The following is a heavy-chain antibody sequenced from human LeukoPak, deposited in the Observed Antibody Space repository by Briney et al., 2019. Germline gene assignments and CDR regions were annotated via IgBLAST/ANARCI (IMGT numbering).Heavy chain of an antibody. CDR3: ARLRVRGVIGAFDI. D-gene: IGHD3-10*01. CDR1: GYSFTSYW. V-gene: IGHV5-10-1*01. CDR2: IHPRESYN. J-gene: IGHJ3*02. Sequence: GESVKLPCKGSGYSFTSYWISWVRQTPGKGMEWMGRIHPRESYNHYRPSFQGHLTISGDQSISTAYLQWSSLKASDTAMYYCARLRVRGVIGAFDIWGQGTMVTVSS.